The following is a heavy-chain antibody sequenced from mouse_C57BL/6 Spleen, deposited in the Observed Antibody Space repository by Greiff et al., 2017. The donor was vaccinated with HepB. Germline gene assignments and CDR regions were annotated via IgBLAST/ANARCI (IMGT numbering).Heavy chain of an antibody. J-gene: IGHJ2*01. CDR3: ARSHITTVPHFDY. CDR2: IFPGSGST. D-gene: IGHD1-1*01. V-gene: IGHV1-75*01. CDR1: GYTFTDYY. Sequence: VQRVESGPELVKPGASVKISCKASGYTFTDYYINWVKQRPGQGLEWIGWIFPGSGSTYYNEKFKGKATLTVDKSSSTAYMLLSSLTSEDSAVYFCARSHITTVPHFDYWGQGTTLTVSS.